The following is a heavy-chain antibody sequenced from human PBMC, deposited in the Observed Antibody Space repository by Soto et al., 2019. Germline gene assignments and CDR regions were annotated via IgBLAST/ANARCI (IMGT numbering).Heavy chain of an antibody. CDR1: GFTFDNYG. CDR2: ISNDGSDK. V-gene: IGHV3-30*18. D-gene: IGHD6-13*01. Sequence: QVQLVESGGGVVHPGRSLRLSCAASGFTFDNYGMHWVRQAPGKGLEWVAAISNDGSDKYYADSVKGRLTISRDNSKNTVYLQMNSLRAEDTAVYYCAKDQGIAASHGIDWGQGTMVTVSS. CDR3: AKDQGIAASHGID. J-gene: IGHJ3*01.